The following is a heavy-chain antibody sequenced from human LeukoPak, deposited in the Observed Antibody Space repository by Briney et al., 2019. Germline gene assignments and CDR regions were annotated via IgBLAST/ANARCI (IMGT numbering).Heavy chain of an antibody. CDR2: LAYTGST. CDR3: ARLGTEADYYGLDV. CDR1: GGPISSDS. Sequence: SETLSLTCTVSGGPISSDSWSWIRQPPEKGLEWIGYLAYTGSTNYNPSLKSPVSISVDTSKNQLSLKVNSVTAADTAVYYCARLGTEADYYGLDVWGLGTTVTVSS. V-gene: IGHV4-59*08. J-gene: IGHJ6*02.